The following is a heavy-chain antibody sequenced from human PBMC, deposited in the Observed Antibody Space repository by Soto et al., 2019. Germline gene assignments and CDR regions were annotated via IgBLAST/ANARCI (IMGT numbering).Heavy chain of an antibody. CDR1: GGSISSGGYY. D-gene: IGHD2-2*01. CDR3: ARILCSSTSLSGHQRCYDASGYYYYYYMDV. J-gene: IGHJ6*03. V-gene: IGHV4-31*03. Sequence: SETLSLTCTVSGGSISSGGYYWSWIRQHPGKGLEWIGYIYYSGSTYYNPSLKSRVTISVDTSKNQFSLKLSSVTAADKAVYYCARILCSSTSLSGHQRCYDASGYYYYYYMDVWGKGTTVTVSS. CDR2: IYYSGST.